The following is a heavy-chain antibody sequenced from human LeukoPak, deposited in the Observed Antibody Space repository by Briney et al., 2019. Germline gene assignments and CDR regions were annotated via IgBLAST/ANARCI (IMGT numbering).Heavy chain of an antibody. CDR1: GFSSTNSW. J-gene: IGHJ4*02. V-gene: IGHV5-51*01. Sequence: GESLKISCKGSGFSSTNSWIAWVRQVPGKGLEWMGIIYLGDSDTRYSPSFRGQVTISADKSITTAYLQWSSLRASDTAIYYCARHPSSTRGWPLDYWGQGTLVTVPS. D-gene: IGHD6-19*01. CDR2: IYLGDSDT. CDR3: ARHPSSTRGWPLDY.